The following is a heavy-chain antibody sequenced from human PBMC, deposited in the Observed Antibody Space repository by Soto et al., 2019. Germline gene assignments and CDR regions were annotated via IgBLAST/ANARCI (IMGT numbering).Heavy chain of an antibody. CDR2: IYPGDSES. Sequence: PGESLKISCRGSGYTFSNNWIAWVRQTPGKGLEWMGIIYPGDSESRYSQSFQGQVTISVDKSITTAYLQWSSLKASDTARYYCARASTGWPNWFDSWGQGTLVTVSS. D-gene: IGHD6-19*01. CDR1: GYTFSNNW. J-gene: IGHJ5*01. V-gene: IGHV5-51*01. CDR3: ARASTGWPNWFDS.